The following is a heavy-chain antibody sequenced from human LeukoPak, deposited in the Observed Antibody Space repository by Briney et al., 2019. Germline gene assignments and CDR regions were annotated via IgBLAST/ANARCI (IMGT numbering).Heavy chain of an antibody. J-gene: IGHJ6*02. Sequence: SVKVSCKASGGTFSSYAISWVRQAPGQGLEWMGRIIPILGIANYAQKFQGRVTITADKSTSTAYMELSSLRSEDTAVYYCATGGLREMVYAHYYYYGMDVWGQGTTVTVSS. V-gene: IGHV1-69*04. D-gene: IGHD2-8*01. CDR2: IIPILGIA. CDR1: GGTFSSYA. CDR3: ATGGLREMVYAHYYYYGMDV.